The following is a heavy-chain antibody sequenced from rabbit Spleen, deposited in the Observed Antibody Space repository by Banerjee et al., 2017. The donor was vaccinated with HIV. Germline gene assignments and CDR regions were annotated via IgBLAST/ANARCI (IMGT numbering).Heavy chain of an antibody. CDR2: IEPIFGNT. V-gene: IGHV1S47*01. Sequence: QEQLVESGGGLVQPEGSLKLSCKASGFDFSNYGVSWVRQAPGKGLEWIGYIEPIFGNTYYANWVNGRFTISSHNAQNTLYLQLNSLTAADTATYFCARGGGLWGPGTLVTVS. J-gene: IGHJ4*01. CDR3: ARGGGL. CDR1: GFDFSNYG.